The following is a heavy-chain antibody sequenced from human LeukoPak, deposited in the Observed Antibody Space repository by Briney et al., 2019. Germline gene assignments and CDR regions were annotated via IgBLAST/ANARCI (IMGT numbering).Heavy chain of an antibody. J-gene: IGHJ6*02. Sequence: GGSLRLSCAASGFTFSSYGMHWVRQAPGKGLEWVAVIWYDGSNKYYADSVKGRFTISRDNSKNTLYLQMNSLRAEDTAVYYCARQLGYCSGGSCYYYYGMDVWGQGTTVTVSS. D-gene: IGHD2-15*01. CDR1: GFTFSSYG. V-gene: IGHV3-33*08. CDR3: ARQLGYCSGGSCYYYYGMDV. CDR2: IWYDGSNK.